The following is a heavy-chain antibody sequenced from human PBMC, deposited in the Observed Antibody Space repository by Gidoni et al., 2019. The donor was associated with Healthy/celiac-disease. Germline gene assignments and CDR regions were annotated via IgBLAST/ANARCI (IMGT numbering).Heavy chain of an antibody. D-gene: IGHD3-3*01. V-gene: IGHV3-23*01. Sequence: EVQLLESGGGLVQPGGSLSLSCAASGFAFSSYAMSWVRQAPGKGLEWVSAISGSGGSTYYADSVKGRFTISRDNSKNTLYLQMNSLRAEDTAVYYCAKNYDFWSGYWYYFDYWGQGTLVTVSS. CDR2: ISGSGGST. CDR3: AKNYDFWSGYWYYFDY. CDR1: GFAFSSYA. J-gene: IGHJ4*02.